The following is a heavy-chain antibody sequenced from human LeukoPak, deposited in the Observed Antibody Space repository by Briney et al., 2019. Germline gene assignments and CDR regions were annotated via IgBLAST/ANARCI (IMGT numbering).Heavy chain of an antibody. CDR3: ARLHGRRVYYFDY. CDR2: IYYSGST. D-gene: IGHD1-26*01. CDR1: GGSISSYY. Sequence: SETLSLTCTVSGGSISSYYWSWIRQPPGKGLEWIGYIYYSGSTNYNPSLKSRVTISVDTSKNQFSLKLSSVTAADTAVYYGARLHGRRVYYFDYWGQGTLVTVSS. J-gene: IGHJ4*02. V-gene: IGHV4-59*08.